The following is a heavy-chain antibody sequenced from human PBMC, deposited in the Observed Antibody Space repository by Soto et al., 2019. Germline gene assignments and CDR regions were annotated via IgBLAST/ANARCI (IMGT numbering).Heavy chain of an antibody. J-gene: IGHJ6*02. CDR3: YVVGDFWSGPSQSYYYGMDV. V-gene: IGHV4-39*01. CDR1: GGSISSSSYY. Sequence: SETLSLTCTVSGGSISSSSYYWGWIRQPPGKGLEWIGSIYYSGSTYYNPSLKSRVTISVDTSKNQFSLKLSSVTAADTAVYYCYVVGDFWSGPSQSYYYGMDVWGQGTTVT. D-gene: IGHD3-3*01. CDR2: IYYSGST.